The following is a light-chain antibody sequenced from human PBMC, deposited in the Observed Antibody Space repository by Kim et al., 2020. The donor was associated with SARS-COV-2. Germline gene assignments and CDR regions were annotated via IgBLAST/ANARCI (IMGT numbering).Light chain of an antibody. Sequence: SASVGDRVTITYRASQSISTWLAWYQQKPGKAPNLLIFKASNLESGVPSRFSGSGSGTEFTLTISSLQPDDFATYYCQQYNRYPYTFGQGTKLEI. CDR2: KAS. J-gene: IGKJ2*01. V-gene: IGKV1-5*03. CDR3: QQYNRYPYT. CDR1: QSISTW.